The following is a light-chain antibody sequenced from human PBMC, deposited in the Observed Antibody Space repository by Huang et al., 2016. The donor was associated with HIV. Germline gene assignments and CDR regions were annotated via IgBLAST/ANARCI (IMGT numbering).Light chain of an antibody. CDR2: DAS. CDR3: QQYNNWPRT. Sequence: ERVLTQSPVTLSASPGERATLSCRARQGVSSNLAWYQQKPGQAPSRLIHDASTRDSEIPARFSGSGSDIEFTLTISSLQSEDSAVYYCQQYNNWPRTFGQGTKLEIK. J-gene: IGKJ2*01. CDR1: QGVSSN. V-gene: IGKV3-15*01.